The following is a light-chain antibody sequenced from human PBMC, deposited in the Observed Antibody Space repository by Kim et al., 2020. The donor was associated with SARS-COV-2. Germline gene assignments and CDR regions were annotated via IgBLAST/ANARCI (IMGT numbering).Light chain of an antibody. CDR1: RSDVGSYNL. CDR3: CSYAGSSTPYV. Sequence: QSITISCTGTRSDVGSYNLVSWYQQHPGKAPKLMIYEVSKRPSGVSNRFSGSKSGNTASLTISGLQAEDEADYYCCSYAGSSTPYVFGTGTKVTVL. J-gene: IGLJ1*01. CDR2: EVS. V-gene: IGLV2-23*02.